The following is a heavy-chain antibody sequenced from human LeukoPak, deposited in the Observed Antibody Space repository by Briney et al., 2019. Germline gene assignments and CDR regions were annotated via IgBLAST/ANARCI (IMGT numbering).Heavy chain of an antibody. D-gene: IGHD3-10*01. CDR3: ARLFQLKYDSGSYEW. V-gene: IGHV1-2*02. Sequence: GASVKVSCKASGYTFTSYGISWVRQAPGQGLEWMGWINPNSGGTDYAQKFQGRVTMTRDTSISTAYMELSRLKSDDTAVYYCARLFQLKYDSGSYEWWGQGTLVTVSS. J-gene: IGHJ4*02. CDR2: INPNSGGT. CDR1: GYTFTSYG.